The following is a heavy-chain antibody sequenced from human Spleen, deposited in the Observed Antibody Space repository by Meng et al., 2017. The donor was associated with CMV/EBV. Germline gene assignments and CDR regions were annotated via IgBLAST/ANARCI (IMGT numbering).Heavy chain of an antibody. CDR2: IYPSDSDV. D-gene: IGHD3-10*01. CDR3: ARRGSGSFFIH. J-gene: IGHJ4*02. CDR1: GYSFTSYW. V-gene: IGHV5-51*01. Sequence: GGSLRLSCKGSGYSFTSYWIGWVRQMPGKGLEWMGAIYPSDSDVRYSPSFQGQVTISVDKSVSTAYLQWNSLKASDTAIYYCARRGSGSFFIHWGQGALVTVSS.